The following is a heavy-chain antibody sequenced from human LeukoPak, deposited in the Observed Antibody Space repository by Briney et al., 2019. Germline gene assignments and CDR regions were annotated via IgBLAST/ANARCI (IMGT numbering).Heavy chain of an antibody. D-gene: IGHD1-1*01. Sequence: GGSLRLSCAASGFTFSDYAMTWVRQAPGKGLEWVSTIGGGPGYYADSVKGRFTISRDNSNNTLFLQMHSLTADDPAIYQCPKDFFPHNGISDALDIWGQGKMV. CDR2: IGGGPG. V-gene: IGHV3-23*01. CDR1: GFTFSDYA. CDR3: PKDFFPHNGISDALDI. J-gene: IGHJ3*02.